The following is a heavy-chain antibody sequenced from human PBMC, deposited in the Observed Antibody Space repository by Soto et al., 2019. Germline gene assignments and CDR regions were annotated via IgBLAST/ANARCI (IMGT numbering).Heavy chain of an antibody. CDR1: GDSFISYA. Sequence: QVQLVQSGAEVRKPGSSVKVSCKVSGDSFISYAISWVRQAPGQGLEWMGGIIPIFGRGKYAQRFQGRVAIPEDESTSTVHMELSGLRSEDTAVYYWARDGSTVETAMVSQYYYGMDVWGQGTSVTVSS. V-gene: IGHV1-69*12. D-gene: IGHD5-18*01. CDR2: IIPIFGRG. CDR3: ARDGSTVETAMVSQYYYGMDV. J-gene: IGHJ6*02.